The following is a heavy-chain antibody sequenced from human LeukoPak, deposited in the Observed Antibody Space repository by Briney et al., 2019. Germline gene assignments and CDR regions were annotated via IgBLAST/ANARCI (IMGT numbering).Heavy chain of an antibody. CDR3: ARVASYYDILTGYPDDAFDI. CDR2: ISSSSSYI. D-gene: IGHD3-9*01. Sequence: GGSLRLSCAASGFTFSSYSMNWVRQAPGKGLEWVSSISSSSSYIYHADSVKGRFTISRDNAKNSLYLQMNSLRAEDTAVYYCARVASYYDILTGYPDDAFDIWGQGTMVTVSS. J-gene: IGHJ3*02. V-gene: IGHV3-21*01. CDR1: GFTFSSYS.